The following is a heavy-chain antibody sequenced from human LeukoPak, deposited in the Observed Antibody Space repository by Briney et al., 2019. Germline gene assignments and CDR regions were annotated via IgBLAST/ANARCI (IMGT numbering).Heavy chain of an antibody. CDR3: AREVGIRDYYYGMDV. J-gene: IGHJ6*02. CDR2: IYYSGST. Sequence: SETLSLTCTVSGGSISSDYWSWIRQPPGKGLEWIGYIYYSGSTNYNPSLKSRVTISVDTSKTQFSLKLSSVTAAKTAVYYCAREVGIRDYYYGMDVWGQGTTVTVSS. CDR1: GGSISSDY. V-gene: IGHV4-59*01. D-gene: IGHD1-1*01.